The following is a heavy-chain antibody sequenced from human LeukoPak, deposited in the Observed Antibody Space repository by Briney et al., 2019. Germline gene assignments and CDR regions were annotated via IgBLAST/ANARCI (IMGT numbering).Heavy chain of an antibody. J-gene: IGHJ4*02. CDR3: AKSSGKSFPSSRVFDF. Sequence: PGGSLRLSCAASGFTFGNYAFSWVRRAPGRGLEWDSIVGDNTDTHYADSVKGRFTISRDNSNNALYLQMNSLRAEDTATYFCAKSSGKSFPSSRVFDFWGQGTLVTVSS. CDR2: VGDNTDT. D-gene: IGHD6-13*01. CDR1: GFTFGNYA. V-gene: IGHV3-23*01.